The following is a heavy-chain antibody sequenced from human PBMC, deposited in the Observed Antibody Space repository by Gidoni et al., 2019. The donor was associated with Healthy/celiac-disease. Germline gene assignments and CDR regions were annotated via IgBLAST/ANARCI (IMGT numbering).Heavy chain of an antibody. CDR2: IYWDDDK. Sequence: QFTLKASGPTLVKPTQTLTLTCTFPGFSLITSRVAVGCIRHPPGKALEWLALIYWDDDKRYSSSLKSRLTITKDTSKNQVVLTMTNMDPVDTATYYCAHSHTLYYYASSGYPDYYYYGMDVWGQGTTVTVSS. CDR1: GFSLITSRVA. J-gene: IGHJ6*02. CDR3: AHSHTLYYYASSGYPDYYYYGMDV. V-gene: IGHV2-5*02. D-gene: IGHD3-22*01.